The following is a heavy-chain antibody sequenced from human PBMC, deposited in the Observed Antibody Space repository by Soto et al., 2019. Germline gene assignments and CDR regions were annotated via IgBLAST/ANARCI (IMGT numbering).Heavy chain of an antibody. CDR2: ISKDGSEK. Sequence: QVQLVESGGGVVQPGTSLKLSCAVSRVTFSDFGMHWVRQAPGKGLEWVGMISKDGSEKHDGDSVTGRFTISRDNSNNMLFLQMSSLRPNDTAVYYCAKVRVPTPFYQYYGLDVWGQGTTVTV. V-gene: IGHV3-30*18. CDR3: AKVRVPTPFYQYYGLDV. J-gene: IGHJ6*02. D-gene: IGHD2-15*01. CDR1: RVTFSDFG.